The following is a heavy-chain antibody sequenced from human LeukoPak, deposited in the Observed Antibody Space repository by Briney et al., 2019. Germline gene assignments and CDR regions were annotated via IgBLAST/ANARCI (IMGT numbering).Heavy chain of an antibody. J-gene: IGHJ6*02. CDR1: GYTFTSYD. V-gene: IGHV1-8*01. CDR2: MNPNSGNT. CDR3: ARGTGYGSGTQTYGMGV. Sequence: ASVKVSCKASGYTFTSYDINWVRQATGQGLEWMGWMNPNSGNTGYAQKFQGRVTMTRNTSISTAYMELSSLRSEDTAVYYCARGTGYGSGTQTYGMGVWGQGTTVTVSS. D-gene: IGHD3-10*01.